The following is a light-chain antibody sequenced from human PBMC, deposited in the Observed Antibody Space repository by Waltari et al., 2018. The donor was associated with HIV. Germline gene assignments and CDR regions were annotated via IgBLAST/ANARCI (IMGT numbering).Light chain of an antibody. CDR1: TSNIGSNY. CDR2: RNN. J-gene: IGLJ3*02. Sequence: QSALTQTPSASGTPGQRVTMSCSGSTSNIGSNYVYWYQQIPGTAPKLLISRNNQRPSVVPDRFSGSKSGTSASLAISGLRSEDEADYYCAAWDNRLSAWVFGGGTKVTVL. CDR3: AAWDNRLSAWV. V-gene: IGLV1-47*01.